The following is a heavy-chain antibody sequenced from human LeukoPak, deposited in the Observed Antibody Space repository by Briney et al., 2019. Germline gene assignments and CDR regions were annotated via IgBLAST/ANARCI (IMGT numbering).Heavy chain of an antibody. J-gene: IGHJ4*02. CDR2: INHRGST. D-gene: IGHD6-13*01. CDR3: ARGRRDSSSWYFDN. CDR1: GGSFSGYY. V-gene: IGHV4-34*01. Sequence: PSETLSLTCAVYGGSFSGYYWSWIRQPPGKGLXXXXEINHRGSTNYNPSLKSRVTMSVDTSKNQFSLKLSSVTAADTAVFYCARGRRDSSSWYFDNWGQGTLVTVSS.